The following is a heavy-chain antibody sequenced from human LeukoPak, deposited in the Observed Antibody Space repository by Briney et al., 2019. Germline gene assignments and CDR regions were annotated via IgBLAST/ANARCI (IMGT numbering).Heavy chain of an antibody. CDR2: IRSSSSYI. CDR3: ARGGGYSYGSFDY. D-gene: IGHD5-18*01. J-gene: IGHJ4*02. CDR1: GFTFSSYS. V-gene: IGHV3-21*01. Sequence: GGSLRLSCAASGFTFSSYSMDWVRQAPGKGLEWVSSIRSSSSYIYYADSLKGRFTISRDNAKNTLYLQMNSLRAEDTAVYYCARGGGYSYGSFDYWGQGTLVTVSS.